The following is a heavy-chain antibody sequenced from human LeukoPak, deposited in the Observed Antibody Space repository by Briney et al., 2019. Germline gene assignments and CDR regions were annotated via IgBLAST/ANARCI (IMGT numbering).Heavy chain of an antibody. CDR3: AKDMGDSSGYYYDY. V-gene: IGHV3-23*01. CDR2: LRAGGGTT. J-gene: IGHJ4*02. D-gene: IGHD3-22*01. CDR1: GFNFSTYA. Sequence: GGSLRLSCAASGFNFSTYAMSWVRQAPGKGLEWVSALRAGGGTTFYADSVKGRFTISRDNSKNSLYLQMSSLRVEDTALYYCAKDMGDSSGYYYDYWGQGTLVTVSS.